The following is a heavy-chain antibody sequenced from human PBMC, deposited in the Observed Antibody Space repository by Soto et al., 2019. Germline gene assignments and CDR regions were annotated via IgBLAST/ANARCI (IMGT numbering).Heavy chain of an antibody. Sequence: QAGGSLRLSCAASGFTFSSYAMSWVRQAPGKGLEWVSAISGSGGSTYYADSVKGRFTISRDNSKNTLYLQMNSLRAEDTAVYYCAKDWKYSSGYYSLPDWFDPWGQGTLVTVSS. CDR3: AKDWKYSSGYYSLPDWFDP. D-gene: IGHD3-22*01. CDR1: GFTFSSYA. J-gene: IGHJ5*02. CDR2: ISGSGGST. V-gene: IGHV3-23*01.